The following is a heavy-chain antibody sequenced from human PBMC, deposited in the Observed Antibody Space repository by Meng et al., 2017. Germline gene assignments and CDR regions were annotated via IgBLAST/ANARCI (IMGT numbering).Heavy chain of an antibody. CDR2: IIPIFGTA. D-gene: IGHD7-27*01. Sequence: QVRLVQSGAEVKEPGSAVKVSCKASGGTFSSYAISWVRQAPGQGLEWMGGIIPIFGTANYAQKFQGRVTITADESTSTAYMELSSLRSEDTAVYYCASNDGTGDRTGGDYWGQGTLVTVSS. V-gene: IGHV1-69*01. J-gene: IGHJ4*02. CDR3: ASNDGTGDRTGGDY. CDR1: GGTFSSYA.